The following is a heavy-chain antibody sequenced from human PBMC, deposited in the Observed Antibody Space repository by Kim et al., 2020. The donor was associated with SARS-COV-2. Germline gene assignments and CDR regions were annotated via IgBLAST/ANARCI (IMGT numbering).Heavy chain of an antibody. Sequence: GGSLRLSCAASGFTFSSYGMHWVRQAPGKGLEWVAVIWYDGSNKYYADSVKGRFTISRDNSKNTLYLQMNSLRAEDTAVYYCASNDYSSSWYSFQHWGQGTLVTVSS. V-gene: IGHV3-33*01. D-gene: IGHD6-13*01. CDR1: GFTFSSYG. CDR3: ASNDYSSSWYSFQH. CDR2: IWYDGSNK. J-gene: IGHJ1*01.